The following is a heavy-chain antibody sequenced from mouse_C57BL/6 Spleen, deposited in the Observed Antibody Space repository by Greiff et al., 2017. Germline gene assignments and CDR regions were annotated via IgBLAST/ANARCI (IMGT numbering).Heavy chain of an antibody. J-gene: IGHJ2*01. CDR3: ASRSTMVTTGLDN. D-gene: IGHD2-2*01. CDR1: GYTFTSYW. V-gene: IGHV1-55*01. Sequence: QVQLQQPGAELVKPGASVKMSCKASGYTFTSYWITWVKQRPGQGLEWIGDIYPGSGSTNYNEKFKSKATLTVDTSSSTAYMQLSSVTSEDSVVYNCASRSTMVTTGLDNRGQGTTLTISS. CDR2: IYPGSGST.